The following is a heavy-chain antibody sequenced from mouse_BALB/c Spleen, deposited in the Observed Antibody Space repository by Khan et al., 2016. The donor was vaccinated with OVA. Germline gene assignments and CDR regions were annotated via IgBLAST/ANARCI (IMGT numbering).Heavy chain of an antibody. Sequence: EVQLKESGAELVRPGALVKLSCKASGFNIKDYYINWVKQSPEQDLEWIGWIDTENGETVYAPKFHDKANITADTTSHTAYLQLSMLTSEDTAVYYCTISGYSAWCVYWGQGTPVTVSA. J-gene: IGHJ3*01. V-gene: IGHV14-1*02. CDR3: TISGYSAWCVY. CDR2: IDTENGET. CDR1: GFNIKDYY.